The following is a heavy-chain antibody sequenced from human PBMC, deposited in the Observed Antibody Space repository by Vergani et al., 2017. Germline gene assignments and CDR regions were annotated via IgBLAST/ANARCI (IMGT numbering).Heavy chain of an antibody. CDR1: AYTFSNYY. CDR2: INPSGGHT. J-gene: IGHJ4*02. Sequence: QVQVVQSGAEVKKSGASVKVSCKTSAYTFSNYYMHWVRQAHGQGLEWMGIINPSGGHTTYAQKFQGRVTMTRDTSTSTVYMELSSLRSEDTAIYYCARGDYGILTGYRYWGQGTLVTVSA. CDR3: ARGDYGILTGYRY. D-gene: IGHD3-9*01. V-gene: IGHV1-46*03.